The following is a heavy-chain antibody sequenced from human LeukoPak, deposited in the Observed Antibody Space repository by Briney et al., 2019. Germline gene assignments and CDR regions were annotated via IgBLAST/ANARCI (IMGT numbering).Heavy chain of an antibody. V-gene: IGHV4-39*01. J-gene: IGHJ4*02. D-gene: IGHD1-26*01. CDR3: AAPSGPTYYSPVDF. CDR2: IYYSGHT. CDR1: GAPITTSNHY. Sequence: PSETLSLTCTVSGAPITTSNHYWGWIRQTPGKTLEWIANIYYSGHTLYNPSLKSRALISVDTSRNQFSLRLTSVTAADTAVYYCAAPSGPTYYSPVDFWGQGTSVSVSS.